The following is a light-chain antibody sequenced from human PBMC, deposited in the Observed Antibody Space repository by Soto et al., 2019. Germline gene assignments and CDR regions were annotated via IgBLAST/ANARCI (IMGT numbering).Light chain of an antibody. V-gene: IGLV2-8*01. CDR2: DVS. CDR3: SSYEGSNNFV. CDR1: SSDVGGHNF. J-gene: IGLJ1*01. Sequence: QSVLTQPPSASGSPGQSVTVSCTGSSSDVGGHNFVSWYQQHPGKAPKLMIYDVSKRPSGVPDRFSGSKSGNTASLTVSGLQAEDEAEYYCSSYEGSNNFVFGAGTKLTVL.